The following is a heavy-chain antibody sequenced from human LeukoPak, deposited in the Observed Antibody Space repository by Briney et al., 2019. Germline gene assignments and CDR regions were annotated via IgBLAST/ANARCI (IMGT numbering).Heavy chain of an antibody. Sequence: GGSLRLSCAASGFSVSSTYMSWVRQAPGKGLEWVSLIYTSGSTFYADSVMGRFTISRDNSKNTLFLQMNSLRAGDSAVYYCTRDRAGTQSWVEFDLWGQGTLVAVSS. V-gene: IGHV3-66*03. CDR3: TRDRAGTQSWVEFDL. J-gene: IGHJ5*02. CDR2: IYTSGST. CDR1: GFSVSSTY. D-gene: IGHD3-10*01.